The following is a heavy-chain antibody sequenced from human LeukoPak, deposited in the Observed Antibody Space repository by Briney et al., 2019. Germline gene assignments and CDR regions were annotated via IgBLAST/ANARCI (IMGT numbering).Heavy chain of an antibody. D-gene: IGHD3-3*01. V-gene: IGHV3-9*01. CDR2: ISWNSGSI. CDR1: GFTFSSYA. Sequence: PGGSLRLSCAASGFTFSSYAMSWVRQAPGKGLEWVSGISWNSGSIGYADSVKGRFTISRDNAKNSLYLQMNSLRAEDTALYYCAKDRVTIFGVVTLFDYWGQGTLVTVSS. J-gene: IGHJ4*02. CDR3: AKDRVTIFGVVTLFDY.